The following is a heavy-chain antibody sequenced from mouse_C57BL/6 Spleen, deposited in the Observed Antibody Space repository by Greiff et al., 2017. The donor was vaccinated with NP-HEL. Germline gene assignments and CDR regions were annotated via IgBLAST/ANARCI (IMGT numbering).Heavy chain of an antibody. CDR2: ISSGSSTI. Sequence: EVQRVESGGGLVKPGGSLKLSCAASGFTFSDYGMHWVRQAPEKGLEWVAYISSGSSTISYADTVKGRFTISRDNAKNTLFLQMTRLRSEDTAMYYSARLGRGYFDVWGTGTTVTVSS. V-gene: IGHV5-17*01. D-gene: IGHD4-1*01. J-gene: IGHJ1*03. CDR1: GFTFSDYG. CDR3: ARLGRGYFDV.